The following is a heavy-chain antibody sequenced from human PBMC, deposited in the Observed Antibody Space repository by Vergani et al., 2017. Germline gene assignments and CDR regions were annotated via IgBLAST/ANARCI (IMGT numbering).Heavy chain of an antibody. Sequence: QVQLVQSGAEVKKPGASVRVSCKASGFTFTSYHIHWVRQAPGQGLDLLGRIDPNSVDTRYSQRCQDRVTITRDTSINTAYMEMTRLRPDDTAIYYCARVSVGCSRTNCCADHWGQGTLVTVSS. CDR3: ARVSVGCSRTNCCADH. CDR2: IDPNSVDT. D-gene: IGHD2-2*01. V-gene: IGHV1-2*06. CDR1: GFTFTSYH. J-gene: IGHJ4*02.